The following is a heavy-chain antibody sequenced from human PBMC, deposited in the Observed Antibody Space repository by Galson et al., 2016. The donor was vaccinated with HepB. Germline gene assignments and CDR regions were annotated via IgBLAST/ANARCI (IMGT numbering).Heavy chain of an antibody. D-gene: IGHD5-18*01. V-gene: IGHV3-15*07. Sequence: SLRLSCAASGFTFSNAWMNWVRQAPGKGLEWVGRIKSKTDGGTTDYAAPVKGRFTISRDDSKDTLYLQMNSLKTEDTAVDYCTTIGEVDTAMVTGGFDPWGQGTLVTVSS. CDR1: GFTFSNAW. CDR2: IKSKTDGGTT. CDR3: TTIGEVDTAMVTGGFDP. J-gene: IGHJ5*02.